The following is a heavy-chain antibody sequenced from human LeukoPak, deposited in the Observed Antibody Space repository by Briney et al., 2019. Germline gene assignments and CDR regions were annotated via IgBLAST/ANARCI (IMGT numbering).Heavy chain of an antibody. CDR3: AGGPQHTGSFPY. CDR1: GFSFNAYE. D-gene: IGHD1-26*01. Sequence: PGGSLRLSCAASGFSFNAYEMTWVRQAPGMGLEWLSYISNSGETVKYGDSARGRFTISRDSAENALYLQMNNLRVDDTAIYYCAGGPQHTGSFPYWGQGTLVAVSS. J-gene: IGHJ4*02. CDR2: ISNSGETV. V-gene: IGHV3-48*03.